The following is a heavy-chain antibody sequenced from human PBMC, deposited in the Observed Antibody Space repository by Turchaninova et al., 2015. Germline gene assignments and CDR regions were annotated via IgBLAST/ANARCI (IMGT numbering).Heavy chain of an antibody. D-gene: IGHD4-17*01. CDR2: INHSGST. Sequence: QVQLQQWGAGLLKPSETLSLTCAVYGGSFSGYHWYWIRRPPGKGLEWIGKINHSGSTNYNPSLKSRVTISIDTSKNQFSLKLSSVTAADTAVYYCARGNYRDYAGGMDVWGQGTTVTVSS. CDR3: ARGNYRDYAGGMDV. CDR1: GGSFSGYH. J-gene: IGHJ6*02. V-gene: IGHV4-34*01.